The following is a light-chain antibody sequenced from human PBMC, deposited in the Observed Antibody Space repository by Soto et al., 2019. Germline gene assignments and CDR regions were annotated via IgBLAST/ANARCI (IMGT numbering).Light chain of an antibody. CDR2: AAC. Sequence: DIQMTQSPSSLSASVVARVTITSRARQVSRNDLGWYQQKPWKAPKRLIYAACRLQSVVSSRFSGRGSGTEVTLTISSLQPEDFATYYGLQHNSYPLTFGGGTKVEIK. CDR1: QVSRND. V-gene: IGKV1-17*01. CDR3: LQHNSYPLT. J-gene: IGKJ4*01.